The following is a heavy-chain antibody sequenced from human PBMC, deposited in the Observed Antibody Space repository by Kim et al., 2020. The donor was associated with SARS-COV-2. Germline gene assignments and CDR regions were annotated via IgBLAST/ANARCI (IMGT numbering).Heavy chain of an antibody. D-gene: IGHD5-12*01. CDR3: ARGRGHGYFRGYSGYGNDY. CDR1: GGSFSGYY. J-gene: IGHJ4*02. Sequence: SETLSLTCAVYGGSFSGYYWSWIRQPPGKGLEWIGEINHSGSTNYNPSLKSRVTISVDTSKNQFSLKLSSVTAADTAVYYCARGRGHGYFRGYSGYGNDYWGQGTLVTVSS. V-gene: IGHV4-34*01. CDR2: INHSGST.